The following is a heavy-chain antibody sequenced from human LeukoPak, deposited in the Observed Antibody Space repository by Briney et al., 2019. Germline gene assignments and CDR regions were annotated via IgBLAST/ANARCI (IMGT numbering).Heavy chain of an antibody. CDR3: ARANYYDSSGYWGYFQH. Sequence: GESLKISCKGSGYSFTSYWIGWVRQMPGKGLEWMAIIYPGDSDTRYSRSFQGQVIISVDKSISTAYLQWSSLKASDTAMYYCARANYYDSSGYWGYFQHWGQGTLVTVSS. D-gene: IGHD3-22*01. V-gene: IGHV5-51*01. J-gene: IGHJ1*01. CDR2: IYPGDSDT. CDR1: GYSFTSYW.